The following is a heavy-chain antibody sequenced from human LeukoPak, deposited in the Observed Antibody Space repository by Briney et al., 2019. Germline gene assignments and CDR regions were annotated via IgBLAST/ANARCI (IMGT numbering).Heavy chain of an antibody. D-gene: IGHD3-10*01. V-gene: IGHV1-46*01. Sequence: ASVKFSCKASGYTFTDFYMNWVRQAPGQGLEWMGIINPSGASTSYAQKFQGRVTMTRDTSTSTVYMELSSLRSEDTALYYCARDYYMLRGLHWFDPWGRGTLVTVSS. CDR3: ARDYYMLRGLHWFDP. J-gene: IGHJ5*02. CDR1: GYTFTDFY. CDR2: INPSGAST.